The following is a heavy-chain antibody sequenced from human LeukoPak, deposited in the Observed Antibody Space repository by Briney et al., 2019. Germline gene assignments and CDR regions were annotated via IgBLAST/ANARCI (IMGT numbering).Heavy chain of an antibody. CDR2: IYTSGST. J-gene: IGHJ4*02. CDR1: GGSISSGSYY. V-gene: IGHV4-61*02. CDR3: ARGALYYDIPFLDY. D-gene: IGHD3-9*01. Sequence: SETLSLTCTVSGGSISSGSYYWSWIRQPAGKGLEWIGRIYTSGSTNYNPSLKSRVTISVDTSKNQFSLKLSSVTAADTAVYYCARGALYYDIPFLDYWGQGTLVTVSS.